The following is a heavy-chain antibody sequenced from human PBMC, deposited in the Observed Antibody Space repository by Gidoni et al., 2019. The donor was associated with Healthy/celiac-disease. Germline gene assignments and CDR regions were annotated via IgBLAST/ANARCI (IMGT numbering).Heavy chain of an antibody. D-gene: IGHD6-19*01. CDR2: IYYSGST. J-gene: IGHJ4*02. V-gene: IGHV4-39*01. CDR3: ARLHSHSSGWSLPFDY. CDR1: GGSISSSRYY. Sequence: QLQLQESGPGLVKPSETLSLPCTVSGGSISSSRYYWGWIRQPPGKGLEWIGSIYYSGSTYYNPSLKSRVTISVDTSKNQFSLKLSSVTAADTAVYYCARLHSHSSGWSLPFDYWGQGTLVTVSS.